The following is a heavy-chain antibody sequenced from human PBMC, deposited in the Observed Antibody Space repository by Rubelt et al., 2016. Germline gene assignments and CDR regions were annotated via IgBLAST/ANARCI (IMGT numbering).Heavy chain of an antibody. V-gene: IGHV4-59*01. CDR2: IYYSGST. Sequence: QVQLQESGPGLVKPSETLSPTCTVSGGSISSYYWSWIRQPPGKGLEWIGYIYYSGSTNPNPSRRRRSTRAGETVKNHFSLKLGSGTAADTAVYYCARRPQLLAFDPWGQGTPVTVSS. J-gene: IGHJ5*02. CDR1: GGSISSYY. D-gene: IGHD2-2*01. CDR3: ARRPQLLAFDP.